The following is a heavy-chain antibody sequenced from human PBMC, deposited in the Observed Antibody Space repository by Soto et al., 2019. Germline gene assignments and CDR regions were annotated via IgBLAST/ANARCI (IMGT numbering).Heavy chain of an antibody. CDR3: SKDLDHYYGSRSYYFGPGPFDY. CDR1: GFTFSSYA. Sequence: EVQLLESGGGLVQPGGSLRLSCAASGFTFSSYAMSWVRQAPGKGLEWVSAISGSGGSTYYADSVKGRFTISRDNSKNTLYLQMNSLRAEDTAVYYCSKDLDHYYGSRSYYFGPGPFDYWGQGTLVTVSS. D-gene: IGHD3-10*01. V-gene: IGHV3-23*01. CDR2: ISGSGGST. J-gene: IGHJ4*02.